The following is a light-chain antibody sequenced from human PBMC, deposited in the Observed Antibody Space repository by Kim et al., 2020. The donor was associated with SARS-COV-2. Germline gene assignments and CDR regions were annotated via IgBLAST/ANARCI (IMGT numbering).Light chain of an antibody. V-gene: IGLV2-14*03. J-gene: IGLJ2*01. CDR2: DVS. Sequence: QSALTQPASVSGSPGQSITISCTGTSSDVGGYNYVSWYQQHPGKAPKLMIYDVSNRPSGVSNRFSGSKSGNTASLTISGLQAEDEADYYCSSYTSSSTVEFGGGTQLTVL. CDR3: SSYTSSSTVE. CDR1: SSDVGGYNY.